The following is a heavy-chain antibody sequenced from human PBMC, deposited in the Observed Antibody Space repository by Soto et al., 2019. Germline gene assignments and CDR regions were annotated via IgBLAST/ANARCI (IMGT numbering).Heavy chain of an antibody. CDR3: ARTPKENYYDSSGYQTYYFDY. CDR1: GGSISSGGYY. Sequence: QVQLQESGPGLVKPSQTLSLTCTVSGGSISSGGYYWSWIRQHPGKGLEWIGYIYYSGSTYYNPSLKSRVTISVDTPKNQFSLKLSSVTAADTAVYYCARTPKENYYDSSGYQTYYFDYWGQGTLVTVSS. D-gene: IGHD3-22*01. CDR2: IYYSGST. V-gene: IGHV4-31*03. J-gene: IGHJ4*02.